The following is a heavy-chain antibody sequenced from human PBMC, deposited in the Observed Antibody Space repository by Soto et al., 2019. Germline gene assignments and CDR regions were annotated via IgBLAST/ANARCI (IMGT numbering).Heavy chain of an antibody. V-gene: IGHV3-15*01. CDR2: IKSKTDGGTT. D-gene: IGHD4-4*01. CDR1: GFTFSNAW. J-gene: IGHJ6*02. Sequence: EVQLVESGGGLVKPGGSLRLSCAASGFTFSNAWMSWVRQAPGKGLEWVGRIKSKTDGGTTDHAAPVKGRFTISRDDSKNTLYLQMNSLKTEDTAVYYCTTDSPPDDYSNYLHYYYYGMDVWGQGTTVTVSS. CDR3: TTDSPPDDYSNYLHYYYYGMDV.